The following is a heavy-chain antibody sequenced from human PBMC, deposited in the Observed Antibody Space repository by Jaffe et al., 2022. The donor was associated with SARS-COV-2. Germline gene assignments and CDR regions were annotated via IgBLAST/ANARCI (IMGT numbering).Heavy chain of an antibody. Sequence: EVQLVESGGGLVQPGGSLRLSCAASGFTFSNYNMNWVRQAPGKGPEWVSYISSDSTTIFYAGPLEGRFTISRDNAKNSLYLQMNSLRVEDTAVYYCSRERFSGSYRLFDYWGQGTLVTVSS. D-gene: IGHD1-26*01. CDR1: GFTFSNYN. J-gene: IGHJ4*02. CDR2: ISSDSTTI. CDR3: SRERFSGSYRLFDY. V-gene: IGHV3-48*04.